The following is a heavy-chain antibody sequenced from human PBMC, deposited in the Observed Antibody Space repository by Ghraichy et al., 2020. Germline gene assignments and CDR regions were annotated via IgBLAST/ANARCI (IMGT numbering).Heavy chain of an antibody. CDR1: GFTFSSYA. CDR2: ITGSGGST. V-gene: IGHV3-23*01. CDR3: AKADYGSGSYRYYFDC. Sequence: GGSLRLSCAASGFTFSSYAISWVRQAPGKGLEWVSAITGSGGSTYYADSVKGRFTISRDNSKNTLYLQMNSLRAEDTAVYYCAKADYGSGSYRYYFDCWGQGTLVTVSS. D-gene: IGHD3-10*01. J-gene: IGHJ4*02.